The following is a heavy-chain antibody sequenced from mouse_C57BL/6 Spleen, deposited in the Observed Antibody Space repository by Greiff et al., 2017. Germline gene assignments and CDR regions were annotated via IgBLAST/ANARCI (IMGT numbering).Heavy chain of an antibody. V-gene: IGHV2-2*01. CDR2: IWSGGST. J-gene: IGHJ4*01. D-gene: IGHD2-3*01. CDR1: GFSLTSYG. CDR3: ASYDGYYGDYAMDY. Sequence: VKLQESGPGLVQPSQSLSITCTVSGFSLTSYGVHWVRQSPGKGLEWLGVIWSGGSTDYNAAFISRLSISKDNSKSQVFFKMNSLQADDTAIYYCASYDGYYGDYAMDYWGQGTSVTVSS.